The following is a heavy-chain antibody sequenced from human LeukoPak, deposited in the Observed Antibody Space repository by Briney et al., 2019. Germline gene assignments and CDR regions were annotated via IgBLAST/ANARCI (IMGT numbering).Heavy chain of an antibody. V-gene: IGHV4-30-4*01. CDR1: GGSISSGDYS. Sequence: SETLSLTCTVSGGSISSGDYSWSWIRQPPGKGLEWIGYIYYSGSTYCNPSLKSRVTISVDTSKNQFSLKLSSVTAADTAVYYCASLRTRGYSYGDDYWGQGTLVTVSS. J-gene: IGHJ4*02. D-gene: IGHD5-18*01. CDR3: ASLRTRGYSYGDDY. CDR2: IYYSGST.